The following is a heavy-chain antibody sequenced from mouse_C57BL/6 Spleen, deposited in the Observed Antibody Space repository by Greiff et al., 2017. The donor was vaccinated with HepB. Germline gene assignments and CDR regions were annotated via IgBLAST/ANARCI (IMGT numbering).Heavy chain of an antibody. CDR3: SRTGSSLYAMDY. CDR2: ISSGSSTI. V-gene: IGHV5-17*01. D-gene: IGHD1-1*01. CDR1: GFTFSDYG. Sequence: EVKLVESGGGLVKPGGSLKLSCAASGFTFSDYGMHWVRQAPEKGLEWVAYISSGSSTIYYADTVKGRFTISRDNAKNNLFLQMTSLRSEDTAMYYCSRTGSSLYAMDYWGQGTSVTVSS. J-gene: IGHJ4*01.